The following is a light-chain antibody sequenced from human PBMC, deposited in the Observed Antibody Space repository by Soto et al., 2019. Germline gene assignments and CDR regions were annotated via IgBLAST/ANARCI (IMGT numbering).Light chain of an antibody. CDR3: QKYNSALGWT. Sequence: DIQMTQSPSSLSASVGDRVTITCRASQGISNYLAWYQQKPGKVPKLLIYAASTLQSGVPSRFSGSGSGTDFTLTISSLQTEDVATYYCQKYNSALGWTFGQGTKVEIK. CDR1: QGISNY. CDR2: AAS. V-gene: IGKV1-27*01. J-gene: IGKJ1*01.